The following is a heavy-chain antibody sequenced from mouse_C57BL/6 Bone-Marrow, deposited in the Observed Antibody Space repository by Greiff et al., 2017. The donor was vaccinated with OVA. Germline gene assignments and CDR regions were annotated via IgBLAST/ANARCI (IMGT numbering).Heavy chain of an antibody. CDR1: GFNIKDYY. V-gene: IGHV14-1*01. CDR2: IDPEDGDT. J-gene: IGHJ2*01. D-gene: IGHD4-1*01. CDR3: TTDSNWVYYFGS. Sequence: VQLQQSGAELVRPGASVKLSCTASGFNIKDYYMHWVKQRPEQGLEWIGRIDPEDGDTEYASKFQGKATMTADTSSNTAYLQLSSLTSEDTAVYYCTTDSNWVYYFGSWGQGTTLAVSS.